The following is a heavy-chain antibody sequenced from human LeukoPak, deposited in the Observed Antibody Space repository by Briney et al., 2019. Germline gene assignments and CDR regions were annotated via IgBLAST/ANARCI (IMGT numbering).Heavy chain of an antibody. D-gene: IGHD3-22*01. Sequence: PGGSPRLSCAASGFTFDDYAMHWVRQAPGKGLEWVSGISWNSGSIGYADSVKGRFTISRDNAKNSLYLQMNSLRAEDTALYYCAKDMGNYYDSSGYAFDYWGQGTLVTVSS. CDR1: GFTFDDYA. V-gene: IGHV3-9*01. CDR2: ISWNSGSI. J-gene: IGHJ4*02. CDR3: AKDMGNYYDSSGYAFDY.